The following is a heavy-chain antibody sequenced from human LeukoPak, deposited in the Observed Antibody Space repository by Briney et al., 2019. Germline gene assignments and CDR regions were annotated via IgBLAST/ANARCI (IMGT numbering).Heavy chain of an antibody. J-gene: IGHJ6*03. CDR1: GFTFSSYW. V-gene: IGHV3-7*01. D-gene: IGHD2/OR15-2a*01. CDR3: ARLLSNYYYYYMDV. CDR2: IKQDGSEE. Sequence: GGSPRLSCAASGFTFSSYWMSWVRQAPGKGLEWVANIKQDGSEEYYVDSVKGRFTISRDNAKNSLYLQMNSLTAEDTAVYYCARLLSNYYYYYMDVWGNGTTVTVSS.